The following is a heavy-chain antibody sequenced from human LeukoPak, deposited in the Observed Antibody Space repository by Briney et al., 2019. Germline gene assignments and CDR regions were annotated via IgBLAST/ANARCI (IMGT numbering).Heavy chain of an antibody. CDR2: ISMDGTWT. D-gene: IGHD1/OR15-1a*01. V-gene: IGHV3-74*01. CDR1: GFSFNAHW. J-gene: IGHJ4*02. CDR3: ARGTATTIDFIDS. Sequence: GGSLRLSCAASGFSFNAHWMHWVRQAPGKGLVWLSRISMDGTWTSYADSVKGRFIISRDNAKNTLYLQMYSLRVEDTAVYYYARGTATTIDFIDSWGQGILVTVSS.